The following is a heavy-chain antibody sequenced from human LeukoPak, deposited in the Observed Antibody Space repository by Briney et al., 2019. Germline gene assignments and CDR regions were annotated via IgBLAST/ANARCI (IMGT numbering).Heavy chain of an antibody. CDR2: IYSGGST. V-gene: IGHV3-66*01. J-gene: IGHJ3*02. D-gene: IGHD6-6*01. CDR3: ASYRYGSSFAFDI. CDR1: GFTVSTNY. Sequence: PGGSLRLSCGASGFTVSTNYMSWVRQAPGKGLEWVSIIYSGGSTYYADSVKGRFTISRDNSKNTLCLQMNRLRAEDTAVYYCASYRYGSSFAFDIWGQGTMVTVSS.